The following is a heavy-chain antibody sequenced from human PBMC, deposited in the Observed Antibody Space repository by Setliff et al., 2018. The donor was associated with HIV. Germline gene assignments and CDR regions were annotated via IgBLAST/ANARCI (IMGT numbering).Heavy chain of an antibody. J-gene: IGHJ4*02. CDR2: INHSGST. V-gene: IGHV4-34*01. CDR1: GESFSEYF. Sequence: LSLTCDVYGESFSEYFWSWIRQPPGKGLEWIGLINHSGSTKYNPSLKSRVTISSGTSKNQFSLKMTSVTAADTAVYYCATGITVAPDYWGQGSLVTVSS. D-gene: IGHD6-19*01. CDR3: ATGITVAPDY.